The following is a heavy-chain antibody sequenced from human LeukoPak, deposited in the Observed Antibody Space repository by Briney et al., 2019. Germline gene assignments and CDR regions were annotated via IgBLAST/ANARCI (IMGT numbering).Heavy chain of an antibody. CDR1: GGSISSYY. V-gene: IGHV4-59*01. D-gene: IGHD3-9*01. Sequence: SETLSLTCTVSGGSISSYYWSWIRQPPGKGLEWIGYIYYSGSTNYNPPLKSRVTISVDTSKNQFSLKLSSVTAADTAVYYCARDSGDILTGWALDYWGQGTLVTVSS. CDR2: IYYSGST. J-gene: IGHJ4*02. CDR3: ARDSGDILTGWALDY.